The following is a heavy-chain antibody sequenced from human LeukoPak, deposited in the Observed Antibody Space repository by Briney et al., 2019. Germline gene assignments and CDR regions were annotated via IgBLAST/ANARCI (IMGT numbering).Heavy chain of an antibody. D-gene: IGHD3-10*01. Sequence: SETLSLTCAVYGGSFSGYYWSWIRQPPGTGLEWIREINHSGSTNYNPSLKSRVTISVDTSKNQFSLKLSSVTAADTAVHYCARGLHRGYYFDYWGQGTLVTVSS. V-gene: IGHV4-34*01. CDR2: INHSGST. J-gene: IGHJ4*02. CDR1: GGSFSGYY. CDR3: ARGLHRGYYFDY.